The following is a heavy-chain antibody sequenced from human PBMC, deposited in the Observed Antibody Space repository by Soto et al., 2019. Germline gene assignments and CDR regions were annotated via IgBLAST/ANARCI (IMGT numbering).Heavy chain of an antibody. D-gene: IGHD2-15*01. CDR2: MYYSGST. Sequence: QLQLQESGPGLVKPSETLSLTCTVSGGSISSSGYYWGWIRQPPGKGLEWIGSMYYSGSTYYNPSLKSRVTISVDTSKNQFSLKLSSVTAADTAVYYCATDIYCSGGSCPFDIWGQRTMVTVSS. CDR1: GGSISSSGYY. V-gene: IGHV4-39*01. J-gene: IGHJ3*02. CDR3: ATDIYCSGGSCPFDI.